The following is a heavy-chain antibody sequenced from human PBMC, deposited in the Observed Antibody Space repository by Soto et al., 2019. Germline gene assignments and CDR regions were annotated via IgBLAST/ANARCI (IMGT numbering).Heavy chain of an antibody. CDR1: GGSFSGYY. J-gene: IGHJ3*02. D-gene: IGHD4-17*01. CDR2: INHSGST. V-gene: IGHV4-34*01. Sequence: SETLSLTCAVYGGSFSGYYWSWIRQPPGKGLEWIGEINHSGSTNYNPSLKSRVTISVDTSKNQFSLKLSSVTAADTAVYYCASSIPSMTTVTREPKDDAFDIWGQGTMVTV. CDR3: ASSIPSMTTVTREPKDDAFDI.